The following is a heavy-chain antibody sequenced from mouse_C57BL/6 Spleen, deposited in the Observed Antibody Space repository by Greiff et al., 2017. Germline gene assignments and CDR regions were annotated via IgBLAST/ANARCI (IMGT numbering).Heavy chain of an antibody. CDR3: ARIIRSSYAYWYFDV. CDR2: IWWDDDK. Sequence: QVTLKESGPGILQPSQSLSLTCSFSGFSLSTFGMGVGWIRQPSGKGLEWLAHIWWDDDKYSNPAMKSQLTISKDTSKNQVFLKLANVDTADTATYYCARIIRSSYAYWYFDVWGTGTTVTVSS. CDR1: GFSLSTFGMG. V-gene: IGHV8-8*01. D-gene: IGHD1-1*01. J-gene: IGHJ1*03.